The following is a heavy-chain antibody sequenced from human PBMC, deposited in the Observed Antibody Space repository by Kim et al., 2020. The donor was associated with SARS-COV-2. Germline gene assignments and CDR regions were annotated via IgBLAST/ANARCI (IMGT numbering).Heavy chain of an antibody. Sequence: GGSLRLSCAASGFTFSSYSMNWVRQAPGKGLEWVSSISSSSSYIYYTDSVKGRFTISRDNAKNSLYLQMNSLRAEDTAVYYCARDYGYDILTGYRPPYCYYGMDVWGQGTTVTVSS. V-gene: IGHV3-21*01. CDR3: ARDYGYDILTGYRPPYCYYGMDV. J-gene: IGHJ6*02. CDR1: GFTFSSYS. CDR2: ISSSSSYI. D-gene: IGHD3-9*01.